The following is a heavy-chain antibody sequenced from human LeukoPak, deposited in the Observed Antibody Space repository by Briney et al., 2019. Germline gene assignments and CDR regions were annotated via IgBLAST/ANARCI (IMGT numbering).Heavy chain of an antibody. V-gene: IGHV3-23*01. CDR2: ISGSGGST. J-gene: IGHJ4*02. CDR3: AKDPPPTYFEFVAYYFDY. Sequence: GGSLRLSCAASGFTFSSNWMSWVRQAPGKGLEWVSAISGSGGSTYYADSVKGRFTISRDNSKNTLYLQMNSLRAEDTAVYYCAKDPPPTYFEFVAYYFDYWGQGTLVTVSS. CDR1: GFTFSSNW. D-gene: IGHD2/OR15-2a*01.